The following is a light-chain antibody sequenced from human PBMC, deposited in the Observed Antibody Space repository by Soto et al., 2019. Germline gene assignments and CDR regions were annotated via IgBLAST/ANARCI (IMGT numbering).Light chain of an antibody. V-gene: IGKV3-11*01. J-gene: IGKJ5*01. CDR3: QQRSNWPPIT. Sequence: EIVLTQSPATLSLSPVEIATLSCRASQSVSSYLAWYQQKPGQAPRLLIYDASNRATGIPARFSGSGSGTDFTLTIRSLEPEDFAVYYCQQRSNWPPITCGQGTRREIK. CDR1: QSVSSY. CDR2: DAS.